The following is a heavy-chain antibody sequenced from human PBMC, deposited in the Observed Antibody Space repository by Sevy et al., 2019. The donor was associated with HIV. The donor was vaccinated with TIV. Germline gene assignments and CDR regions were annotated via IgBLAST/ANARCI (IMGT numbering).Heavy chain of an antibody. V-gene: IGHV3-15*05. CDR1: GVSVSHVW. D-gene: IGHD1-26*01. J-gene: IGHJ4*02. CDR3: TTSPRLL. CDR2: LKSESDGGTR. Sequence: GGSLRLSCAASGVSVSHVWLYWVRRAPGRGLEWVGRLKSESDGGTREFASPVRGRFDMSRDESTNTVHLEMNDLKIDDTGVYYCTTSPRLLWGLGTLVTVSS.